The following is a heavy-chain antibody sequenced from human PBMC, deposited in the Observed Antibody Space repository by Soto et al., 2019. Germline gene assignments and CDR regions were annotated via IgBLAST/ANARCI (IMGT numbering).Heavy chain of an antibody. Sequence: ASVKVSCKASGYSFTSYAIHWMRQAPGQRLEWMGWINAGNGNTKVPQKLQGRVTFTRDTSASTVYMEVSSLRSEDTAVYYCARDLEYYTDKSGTIRYSLPWGQATLVTVS. CDR2: INAGNGNT. D-gene: IGHD2-15*01. V-gene: IGHV1-3*01. J-gene: IGHJ1*01. CDR1: GYSFTSYA. CDR3: ARDLEYYTDKSGTIRYSLP.